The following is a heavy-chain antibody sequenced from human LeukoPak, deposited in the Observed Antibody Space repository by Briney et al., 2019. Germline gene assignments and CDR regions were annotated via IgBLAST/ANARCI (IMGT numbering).Heavy chain of an antibody. CDR1: GFTFSSYA. Sequence: GRSLRLSCAATGFTFSSYAMHWVRQAPGKGLEGVAVISYEGSNQYYADSVKGRFTISSDNSKKTLYLPMNSLRAEGRAVYYLARDTGIFGVVYNWFDPWGQRTLVTVST. V-gene: IGHV3-30*01. D-gene: IGHD3-3*01. CDR2: ISYEGSNQ. CDR3: ARDTGIFGVVYNWFDP. J-gene: IGHJ5*02.